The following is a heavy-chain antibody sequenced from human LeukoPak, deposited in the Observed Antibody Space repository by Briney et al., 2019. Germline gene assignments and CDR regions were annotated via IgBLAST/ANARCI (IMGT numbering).Heavy chain of an antibody. J-gene: IGHJ4*02. CDR2: IYYTGNT. CDR1: GVSISSSNSY. Sequence: SETLSLTCTVSGVSISSSNSYWGWIRQPPGKGLEWIGSIYYTGNTYDNASLKSRVTISIDTSKNQISLRLTSVTATDTAIYYCARQTGSGLFILPGGQGTLVTVSS. CDR3: ARQTGSGLFILP. V-gene: IGHV4-39*01. D-gene: IGHD3/OR15-3a*01.